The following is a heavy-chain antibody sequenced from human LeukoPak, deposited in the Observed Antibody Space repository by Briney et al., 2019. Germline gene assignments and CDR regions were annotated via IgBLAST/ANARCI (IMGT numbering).Heavy chain of an antibody. CDR2: IYYDGST. J-gene: IGHJ4*02. CDR3: TRLVAWPYRYYFDY. D-gene: IGHD2-15*01. V-gene: IGHV4-39*01. Sequence: SETLSLTCTVSGAFTSCNNYYWGWIRQPPGKGLDWIGNIYYDGSTRDNPSLKSRVTISIDTSKNQFFLKLSSVTAADTAVYYCTRLVAWPYRYYFDYWGQGTLIIVSS. CDR1: GAFTSCNNYY.